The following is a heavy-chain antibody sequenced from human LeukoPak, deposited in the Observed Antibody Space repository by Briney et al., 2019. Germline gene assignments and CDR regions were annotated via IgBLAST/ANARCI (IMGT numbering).Heavy chain of an antibody. CDR2: IYYSGST. CDR1: GGSISSSSYY. Sequence: SETLSLTCTVSGGSISSSSYYWGWIRQPPGKGLEWIGSIYYSGSTYYTPSLKSRVTISVDTSKNQFSLKLSSVTAADTAVYYCARAGVEDEGDGYTVFDYWGQGTLVTVSS. V-gene: IGHV4-39*07. D-gene: IGHD5-24*01. J-gene: IGHJ4*02. CDR3: ARAGVEDEGDGYTVFDY.